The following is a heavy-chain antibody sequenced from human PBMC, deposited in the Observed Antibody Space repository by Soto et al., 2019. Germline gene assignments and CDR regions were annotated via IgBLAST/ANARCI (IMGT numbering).Heavy chain of an antibody. D-gene: IGHD3-22*01. Sequence: GESLKISCKGSGYSFTSYWIGWVRQMPGKGLEWMGIIYPGDSDTRYSPSFQGQVTISADKSISTACLQWSSLKASDTAMYYCARRSLXNFDSSGAYYYYYGMDVWGQGTTVTVSS. J-gene: IGHJ6*02. V-gene: IGHV5-51*01. CDR2: IYPGDSDT. CDR3: ARRSLXNFDSSGAYYYYYGMDV. CDR1: GYSFTSYW.